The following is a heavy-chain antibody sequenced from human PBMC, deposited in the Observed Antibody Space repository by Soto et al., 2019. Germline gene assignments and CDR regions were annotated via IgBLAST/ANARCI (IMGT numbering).Heavy chain of an antibody. Sequence: SETLSLTCTVSGGSISNKRYYWGWIRQPPGKGLEWIGSIHYSGSTYDNPSLKSRVTISVDTSKNQFSLKLSSVSAADTAVYYCALGSGYSYGHGYWGQGTLVTVSS. CDR3: ALGSGYSYGHGY. D-gene: IGHD5-18*01. J-gene: IGHJ4*02. CDR2: IHYSGST. CDR1: GGSISNKRYY. V-gene: IGHV4-39*07.